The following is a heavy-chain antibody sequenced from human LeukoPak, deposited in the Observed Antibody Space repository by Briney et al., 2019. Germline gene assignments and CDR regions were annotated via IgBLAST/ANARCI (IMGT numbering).Heavy chain of an antibody. CDR2: IKQDGSEK. CDR1: GFTFSSYW. D-gene: IGHD4-17*01. CDR3: ARHMHRWYGDYGAHPFDP. V-gene: IGHV3-7*01. Sequence: GGSLRLSCAASGFTFSSYWMSWVRQAPGKGLEWVANIKQDGSEKYYVDSVKGRFTISRDNAKNSLYLQMNSLRAEDTAVYYCARHMHRWYGDYGAHPFDPWGQGTLVTVSS. J-gene: IGHJ5*02.